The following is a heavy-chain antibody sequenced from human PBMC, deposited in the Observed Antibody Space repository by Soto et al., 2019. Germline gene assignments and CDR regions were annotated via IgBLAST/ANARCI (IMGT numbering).Heavy chain of an antibody. D-gene: IGHD6-6*01. J-gene: IGHJ4*02. V-gene: IGHV3-23*01. CDR3: AKDGYSSTSAEPFDY. CDR2: ISGSGGST. Sequence: GGSLRLSCAASGFTFSSYALSWVRQAPGKGLEWVSGISGSGGSTDYADSVKGRFSISRDNYKNTLYLQMNSLRAEDTAVYYCAKDGYSSTSAEPFDYWGLGTLVTVSS. CDR1: GFTFSSYA.